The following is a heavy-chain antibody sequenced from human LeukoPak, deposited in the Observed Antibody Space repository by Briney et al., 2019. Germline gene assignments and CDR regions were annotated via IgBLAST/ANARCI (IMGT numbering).Heavy chain of an antibody. CDR3: ARARDGYNSAVDY. V-gene: IGHV1-2*02. CDR1: GYTFTGYY. D-gene: IGHD5-24*01. CDR2: INPNSGGT. J-gene: IGHJ4*02. Sequence: ASVKVSCKASGYTFTGYYMHWVRQAPGQGLEWMGWINPNSGGTNYAQKFQGRVTMTRDTSISTAYMELSRLRPDDTAVYYCARARDGYNSAVDYWGQGTPVTVSS.